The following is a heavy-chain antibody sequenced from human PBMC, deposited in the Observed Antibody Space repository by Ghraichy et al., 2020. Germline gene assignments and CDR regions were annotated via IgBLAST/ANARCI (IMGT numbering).Heavy chain of an antibody. V-gene: IGHV4-34*01. CDR1: GGSFSGYY. J-gene: IGHJ6*02. CDR2: INHSGST. CDR3: ARGRDAKRRMDV. Sequence: SETLSLTCAVYGGSFSGYYWSWIRQPPGKGLEWIGEINHSGSTNYNPSLKSRVTISVDTSKNQFSLKLISVTAADTAVYYCARGRDAKRRMDVWGQGTTVTVSS.